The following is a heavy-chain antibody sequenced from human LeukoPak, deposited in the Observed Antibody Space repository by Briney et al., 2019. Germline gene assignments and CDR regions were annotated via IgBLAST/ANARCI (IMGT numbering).Heavy chain of an antibody. V-gene: IGHV4-59*12. J-gene: IGHJ4*02. CDR2: IYYSGST. CDR3: AREWQYQFDY. CDR1: GGSISSYY. D-gene: IGHD4-11*01. Sequence: SETLSLTCTVSGGSISSYYWSWIRQPPGKGLEWIGYIYYSGSTNYNPSLKSRVTISVDTSKNQFSLKVTSVTAADTAVYYCAREWQYQFDYWGQGSLVTISS.